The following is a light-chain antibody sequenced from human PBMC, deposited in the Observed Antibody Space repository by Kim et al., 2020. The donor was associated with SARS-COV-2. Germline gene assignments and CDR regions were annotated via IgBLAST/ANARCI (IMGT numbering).Light chain of an antibody. J-gene: IGKJ4*01. CDR1: TSDSSSY. CDR2: DES. V-gene: IGKV3-20*01. Sequence: SPGEGTTPTFWTSTSDSSSYFAWYQQKPGKDPTRLINDESSRSTAVLDSISGSGAGTEFTLTISRREPDDYAAYYCHQYGSNPLTFGGGTKVDIK. CDR3: HQYGSNPLT.